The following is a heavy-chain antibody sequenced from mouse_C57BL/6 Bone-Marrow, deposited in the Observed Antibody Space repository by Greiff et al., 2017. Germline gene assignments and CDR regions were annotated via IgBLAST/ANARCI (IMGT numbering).Heavy chain of an antibody. D-gene: IGHD2-3*01. J-gene: IGHJ2*01. CDR2: IRNKANNNAT. Sequence: DVMLLESGGGLVQPGGSLKLSCAASGFTFSDAWMDWVRQSPEKGLEWVAEIRNKANNNATYYAESVKGRFTISRDDTKSSVYLQMNSVRAEDTGIYYCTGDGYDFWGQVTTLTVSS. CDR1: GFTFSDAW. V-gene: IGHV6-6*01. CDR3: TGDGYDF.